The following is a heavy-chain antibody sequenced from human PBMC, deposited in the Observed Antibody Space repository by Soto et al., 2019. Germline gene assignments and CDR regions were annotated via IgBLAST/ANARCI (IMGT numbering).Heavy chain of an antibody. CDR2: INAGNGNT. CDR1: GYTFTAYA. V-gene: IGHV1-3*05. CDR3: ARAVAVPADFDY. J-gene: IGHJ4*02. Sequence: QVQLVQSGAEEKKPGASVKVSCKASGYTFTAYAMHWVRQAPGQRLEWMGWINAGNGNTKFSQKFQGRVTITRDTSASTAYMELSSLRSEDTAVYYCARAVAVPADFDYWGQGTLVTVSS. D-gene: IGHD6-19*01.